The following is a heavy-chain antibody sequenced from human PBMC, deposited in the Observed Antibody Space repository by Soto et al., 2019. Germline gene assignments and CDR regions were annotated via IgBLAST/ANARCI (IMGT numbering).Heavy chain of an antibody. CDR1: GYTLTSYY. D-gene: IGHD2-2*01. Sequence: QVQLVQSGAEVKKPGASVKVSCKASGYTLTSYYLHWVRPAPGQGPEWMGIIKPSGRITNDAQKFQDRVTITGDTSTSTVYMELSSLRSEDTAVYYCARGVSTTRYFFYYGMDVWGQGTTVTVSS. CDR3: ARGVSTTRYFFYYGMDV. CDR2: IKPSGRIT. J-gene: IGHJ6*02. V-gene: IGHV1-46*01.